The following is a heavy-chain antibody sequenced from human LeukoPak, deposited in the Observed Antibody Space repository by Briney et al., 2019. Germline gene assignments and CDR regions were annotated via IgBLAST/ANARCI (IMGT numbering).Heavy chain of an antibody. CDR1: GFTFNSYG. CDR3: AKGGSTSAGISPVPY. CDR2: IRYDGSNK. J-gene: IGHJ4*02. D-gene: IGHD2-2*01. Sequence: GGSLRLSCAASGFTFNSYGMHWVRQAPGKGLEWVAFIRYDGSNKYYADSVKGRFTISRDNSKNTLYLQMNSLRAEDTAVYYCAKGGSTSAGISPVPYWGQGTLVTVSS. V-gene: IGHV3-30*02.